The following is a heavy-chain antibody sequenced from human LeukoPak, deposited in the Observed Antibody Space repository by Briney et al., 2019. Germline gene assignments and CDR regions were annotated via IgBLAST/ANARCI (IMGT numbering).Heavy chain of an antibody. J-gene: IGHJ3*01. V-gene: IGHV3-23*01. CDR3: AKSFGLHSANVRYAFDV. CDR2: ISGSGDRT. CDR1: RFTFTNYA. D-gene: IGHD3/OR15-3a*01. Sequence: GGSLRLSCAASRFTFTNYAMNWVHQAPGKGLEWVSVISGSGDRTFYADSVRGRFNISRDNSKNTLYVQMSSLRAEDTAVYYCAKSFGLHSANVRYAFDVWGQGTMVTVSS.